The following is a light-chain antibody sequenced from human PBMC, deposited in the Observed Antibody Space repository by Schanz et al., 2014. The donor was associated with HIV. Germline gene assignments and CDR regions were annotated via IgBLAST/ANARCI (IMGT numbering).Light chain of an antibody. CDR1: QSISTW. J-gene: IGKJ2*01. Sequence: IRMTQSPSSFSASTGDRVTITCRASQSISTWLAWYQQKPGKAPKVLIYKATTLESGVPSRFSGSGSGTEFTLTISSLQPDDFATYYCQQYDSYPYTFGQGTKLEIK. CDR2: KAT. V-gene: IGKV1-5*03. CDR3: QQYDSYPYT.